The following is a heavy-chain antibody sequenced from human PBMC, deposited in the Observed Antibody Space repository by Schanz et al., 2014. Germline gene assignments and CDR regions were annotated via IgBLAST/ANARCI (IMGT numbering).Heavy chain of an antibody. CDR3: ARAFGGYDPAGALDY. CDR1: GYTFTNFF. J-gene: IGHJ4*02. Sequence: QVQLVQSGAEVKKPGASVKVSCKASGYTFTNFFLHWLRQAPGQGLEWMGWINPNSGTTNYAQKFQGWVTMTRDTSISTAYMELSRLKSDDTAVYYCARAFGGYDPAGALDYWGQGTLVTVSS. D-gene: IGHD5-12*01. V-gene: IGHV1-2*04. CDR2: INPNSGTT.